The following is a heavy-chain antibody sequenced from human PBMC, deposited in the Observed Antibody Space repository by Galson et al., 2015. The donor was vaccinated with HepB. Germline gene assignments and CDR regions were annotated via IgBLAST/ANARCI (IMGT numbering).Heavy chain of an antibody. CDR1: GGSISSSNW. Sequence: SETLSLTCAVSGGSISSSNWWSWVRQPPGKGLEWIGEIYHSGSTNYNPSLKSRVTISVDKSKNQFSLKLSSVTAADTAVYYCARVVGQWLVRGGYYFDYWGQGTLVTVSS. CDR2: IYHSGST. V-gene: IGHV4-4*02. J-gene: IGHJ4*02. CDR3: ARVVGQWLVRGGYYFDY. D-gene: IGHD6-19*01.